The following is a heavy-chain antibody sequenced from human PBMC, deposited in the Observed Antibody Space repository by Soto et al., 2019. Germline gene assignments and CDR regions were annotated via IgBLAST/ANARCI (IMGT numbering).Heavy chain of an antibody. Sequence: QVQLQESGPGLVKPSQTLSLTCTVSGGSISSGGYYWSWIRQHPGKGLEWIGYIYYSGSTNYNPSLKSRVTISVDTSKNQFSLKLSSVTAADTAVYYCARGGIAAAAPPDYWGQGTLVTVSS. CDR3: ARGGIAAAAPPDY. CDR2: IYYSGST. J-gene: IGHJ4*02. V-gene: IGHV4-31*03. D-gene: IGHD6-13*01. CDR1: GGSISSGGYY.